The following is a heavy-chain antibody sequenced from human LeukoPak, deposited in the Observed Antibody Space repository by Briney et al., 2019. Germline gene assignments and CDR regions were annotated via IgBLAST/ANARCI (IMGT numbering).Heavy chain of an antibody. D-gene: IGHD2-2*01. J-gene: IGHJ4*02. Sequence: SQTLSLTCTVSGGSVSGDNSYWSWIRQPPGKGLEWIGYIYYSGSTNYNPSLKSRVTISVDTSKNQFSLKLSSVTAADTAVYYCAGRYCSSTSCPLDYWGQGTLVTVSS. CDR1: GGSVSGDNSY. CDR2: IYYSGST. V-gene: IGHV4-61*01. CDR3: AGRYCSSTSCPLDY.